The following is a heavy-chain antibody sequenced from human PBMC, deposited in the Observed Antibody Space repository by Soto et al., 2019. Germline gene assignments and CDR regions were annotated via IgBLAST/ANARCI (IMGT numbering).Heavy chain of an antibody. D-gene: IGHD4-4*01. Sequence: QVQLVQSGAEVKKPGASVKVSCKASGYTFTSYYMHWVRQAPGQGLEWMGIINPSGGSTSYAQKFRGRVTTTRDTSMSTVYIELSSLRSEDTAVYCCARDDYSYYYYGMDVWGQGTTVTASS. CDR1: GYTFTSYY. J-gene: IGHJ6*02. CDR3: ARDDYSYYYYGMDV. CDR2: INPSGGST. V-gene: IGHV1-46*01.